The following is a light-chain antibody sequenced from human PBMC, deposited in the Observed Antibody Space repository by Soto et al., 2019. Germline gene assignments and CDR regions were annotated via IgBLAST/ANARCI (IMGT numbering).Light chain of an antibody. CDR3: QQYYSTPGLT. CDR1: QSVLYSSNNKNY. Sequence: DIVMTQSPDSLAVSLGEWATINCKSSQSVLYSSNNKNYLAWYQQKPGQPPKLLIYWASTRESGVPDRFSGSGSGTDFTLTISSLQAEDVAVYYCQQYYSTPGLTFGGGTKVDIX. J-gene: IGKJ4*01. CDR2: WAS. V-gene: IGKV4-1*01.